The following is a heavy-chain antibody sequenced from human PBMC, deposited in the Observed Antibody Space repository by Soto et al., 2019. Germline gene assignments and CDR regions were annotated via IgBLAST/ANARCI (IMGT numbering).Heavy chain of an antibody. D-gene: IGHD2-8*01. CDR2: ISGSGGHT. J-gene: IGHJ5*02. V-gene: IGHV3-23*01. Sequence: PRGSLRLSWTGSGFSFFSYAMSWVRQAPGKGLEWVSTISGSGGHTYYADSVKGRFVVSRDNDKNTVYLHMSSLTGEDTAVYFCAKIEMGWFAHWGQGTQVTVSS. CDR3: AKIEMGWFAH. CDR1: GFSFFSYA.